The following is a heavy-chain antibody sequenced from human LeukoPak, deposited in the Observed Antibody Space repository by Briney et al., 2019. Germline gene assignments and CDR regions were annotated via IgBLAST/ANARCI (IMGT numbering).Heavy chain of an antibody. CDR2: IRSKAYGGTT. CDR3: TRVDAEVGWSNPEMPVDY. V-gene: IGHV3-49*03. CDR1: GFTFGDYA. Sequence: GGSLRLSCTASGFTFGDYAMSWFRQAPGKGLEWVGFIRSKAYGGTTEYAASVKGRFTISRDDSKSIAYLQMNSLKTEDTAVYYCTRVDAEVGWSNPEMPVDYWGRGTLVTVSS. J-gene: IGHJ4*02. D-gene: IGHD2-15*01.